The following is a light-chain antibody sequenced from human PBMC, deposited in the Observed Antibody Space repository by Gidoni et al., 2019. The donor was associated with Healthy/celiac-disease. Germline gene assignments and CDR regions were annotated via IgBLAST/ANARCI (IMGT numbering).Light chain of an antibody. J-gene: IGLJ2*01. Sequence: QSALTQPPSASGSPGPSVTISCTGTSSDVGGYNYVSWYQQYPGKAPKLMIYEVSKRPSGVPDRFSGSKSGNTASLTVSGLQAEDEADYYCSSYAGSNDVVFGGGTKLTVL. V-gene: IGLV2-8*01. CDR2: EVS. CDR3: SSYAGSNDVV. CDR1: SSDVGGYNY.